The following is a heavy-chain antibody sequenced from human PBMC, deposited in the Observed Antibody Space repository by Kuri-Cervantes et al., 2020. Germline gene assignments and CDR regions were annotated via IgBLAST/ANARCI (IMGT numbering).Heavy chain of an antibody. D-gene: IGHD5-18*01. CDR3: ARDTAMGSY. Sequence: GESLKISCAASGFTFDNYAMHWVRQAPGKGLEWVAVISYDGSNKYYADSVKGRFTISRDNSKNTLYLQMNSLRAEDTAVYYCARDTAMGSYWGQGTLVTVSS. V-gene: IGHV3-30-3*01. J-gene: IGHJ4*02. CDR1: GFTFDNYA. CDR2: ISYDGSNK.